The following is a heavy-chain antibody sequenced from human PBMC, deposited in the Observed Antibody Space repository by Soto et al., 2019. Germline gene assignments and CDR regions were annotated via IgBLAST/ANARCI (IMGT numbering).Heavy chain of an antibody. CDR1: GFTFSSYS. CDR3: ASWHFPLIGFDV. CDR2: ISSSSSTI. J-gene: IGHJ3*01. V-gene: IGHV3-48*01. D-gene: IGHD3-3*02. Sequence: PGGSLRLSCAASGFTFSSYSMNWVRQAPGKGLEWVSYISSSSSTIYYADSVKGRFTISRDNAKNTLFLQMNSLRVEDTAVYYCASWHFPLIGFDVWGRGTMVTVSS.